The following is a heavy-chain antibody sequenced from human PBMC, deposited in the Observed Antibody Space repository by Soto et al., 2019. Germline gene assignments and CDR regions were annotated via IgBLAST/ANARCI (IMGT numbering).Heavy chain of an antibody. Sequence: GASVKVSCKASGYTFTGYYMHWVRQAPGQGLEWMGWINPNSGGTNYAQKFQGWVTMTRDTSISTAYMELSRLRSDDTAVYYCARAHIAVAGTYWFDPWGQGTLVTVS. D-gene: IGHD6-19*01. CDR1: GYTFTGYY. V-gene: IGHV1-2*04. CDR2: INPNSGGT. J-gene: IGHJ5*02. CDR3: ARAHIAVAGTYWFDP.